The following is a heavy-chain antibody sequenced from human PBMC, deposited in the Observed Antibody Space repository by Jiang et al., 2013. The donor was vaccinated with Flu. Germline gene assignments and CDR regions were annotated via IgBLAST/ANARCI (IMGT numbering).Heavy chain of an antibody. CDR2: ISKSSTYI. D-gene: IGHD3-22*01. CDR1: GFSFSDSS. Sequence: GGSLRLSCAASGFSFSDSSMNWVRQAPGKGLEWVSSISKSSTYIHYADSVKGRFTISRDNANNSLYLQMNSLRAEDTAVYYCVRDSVLYDSGRFDNWGQGMQVTVSS. CDR3: VRDSVLYDSGRFDN. J-gene: IGHJ4*02. V-gene: IGHV3-21*01.